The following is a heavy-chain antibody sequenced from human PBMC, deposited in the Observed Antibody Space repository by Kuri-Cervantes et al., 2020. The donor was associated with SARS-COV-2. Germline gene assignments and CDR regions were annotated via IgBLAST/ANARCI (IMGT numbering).Heavy chain of an antibody. D-gene: IGHD3-10*01. Sequence: GSLRLSCTVSGGSISSGDYYWSWIRQPPGKGLEWIGYIYYSGSTNYNPSLKSRVTISVDTSKNRFSLKLSSVTAADTAVYYCARWQKYGSGSSSDAFDIWGQGTMVTVSS. CDR3: ARWQKYGSGSSSDAFDI. CDR1: GGSISSGDYY. J-gene: IGHJ3*02. CDR2: IYYSGST. V-gene: IGHV4-61*08.